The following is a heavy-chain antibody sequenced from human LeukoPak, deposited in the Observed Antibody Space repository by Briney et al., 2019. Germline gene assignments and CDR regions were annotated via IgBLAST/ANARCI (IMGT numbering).Heavy chain of an antibody. D-gene: IGHD3-22*01. CDR3: ARDMRGDFYDTSGLNWFDP. J-gene: IGHJ5*02. CDR2: ISYSATT. Sequence: SETLSLTCTVSGAYISRYYWSWIRRPPGKGLDWIGYISYSATTNYNPSLMSRVTITVDTSKNQFSLKLSSVTAADTAVYYCARDMRGDFYDTSGLNWFDPWGQGTLVTVSS. CDR1: GAYISRYY. V-gene: IGHV4-59*01.